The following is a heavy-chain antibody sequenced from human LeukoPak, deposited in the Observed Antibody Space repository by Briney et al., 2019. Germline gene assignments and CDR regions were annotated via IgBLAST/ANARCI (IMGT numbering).Heavy chain of an antibody. D-gene: IGHD6-6*01. CDR1: GGSFTTYY. V-gene: IGHV4-4*07. J-gene: IGHJ4*02. CDR3: ARFSSIAAAFDY. Sequence: PSETLSLTCTVSGGSFTTYYWSWIRQPAGKGLEWIGRIYISGSTNYNPSLKSRVTMSVDTSKNQFSLKLSSVTAADTAVYYCARFSSIAAAFDYWGQGTLVTVSS. CDR2: IYISGST.